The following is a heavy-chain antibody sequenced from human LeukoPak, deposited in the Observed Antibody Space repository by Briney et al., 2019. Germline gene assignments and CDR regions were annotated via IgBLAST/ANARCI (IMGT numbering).Heavy chain of an antibody. D-gene: IGHD5-12*01. CDR3: ARNLARTGDFDY. J-gene: IGHJ4*02. V-gene: IGHV1-8*01. CDR2: MNPNSGTT. Sequence: GASVKVSCKASGYSFISYDINWARQATGQGLECLGWMNPNSGTTGYAQNFQGRVSMTRDTAISTAYLELSNLRSDDTAVYFCARNLARTGDFDYWGQGTLVTVSS. CDR1: GYSFISYD.